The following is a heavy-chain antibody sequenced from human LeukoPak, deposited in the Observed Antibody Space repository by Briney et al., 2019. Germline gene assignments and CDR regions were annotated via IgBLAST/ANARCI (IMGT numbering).Heavy chain of an antibody. Sequence: PPETLSLTCTVSGGSLSSYYWSWIRQPAGKGLEWIGRIYTSGSTNYNPSLKSRVTMSVDTSKNQFSLKLRSVTAADTAVYYCARGAAMDTPFDYWGQGTLVTVSS. CDR2: IYTSGST. D-gene: IGHD5-18*01. CDR1: GGSLSSYY. V-gene: IGHV4-4*07. CDR3: ARGAAMDTPFDY. J-gene: IGHJ4*02.